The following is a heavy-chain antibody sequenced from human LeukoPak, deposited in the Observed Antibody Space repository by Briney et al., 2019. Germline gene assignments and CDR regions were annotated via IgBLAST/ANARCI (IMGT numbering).Heavy chain of an antibody. CDR2: IKSDGSVT. V-gene: IGHV3-74*01. D-gene: IGHD1-14*01. J-gene: IGHJ4*02. CDR1: GFTFSSYW. CDR3: ARDHDAVGTTIDH. Sequence: GGSLRLSCAASGFTFSSYWMHWVRQAPGEGLVWVSRIKSDGSVTWYADSVKGRFTISRDNAKNMSYLQMNSLRDEDTAVYFCARDHDAVGTTIDHWGQGTLVTVSS.